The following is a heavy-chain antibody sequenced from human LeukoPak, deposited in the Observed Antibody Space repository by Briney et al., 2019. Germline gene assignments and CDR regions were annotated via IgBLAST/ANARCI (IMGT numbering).Heavy chain of an antibody. J-gene: IGHJ4*02. D-gene: IGHD1-26*01. V-gene: IGHV4-39*07. CDR2: IFYSGST. Sequence: SETLPLTCTVSGGSISTSNYYWCWIRQPPGKGLEWIGNIFYSGSTYYSPSLKSRVTISLDTSRNQFSLKLSSVAAADTAVYYCASEVVGATFFDYWGQGTLVTVSS. CDR1: GGSISTSNYY. CDR3: ASEVVGATFFDY.